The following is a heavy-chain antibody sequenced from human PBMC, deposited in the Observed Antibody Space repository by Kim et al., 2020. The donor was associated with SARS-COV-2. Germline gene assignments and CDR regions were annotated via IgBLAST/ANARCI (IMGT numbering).Heavy chain of an antibody. Sequence: KGRFTISRDNAKNSLYLQMNSLRAEDTALYYCAKEIHPEGIVTYGDAFDIWGQGTMVTVSS. V-gene: IGHV3-9*01. CDR3: AKEIHPEGIVTYGDAFDI. D-gene: IGHD3-22*01. J-gene: IGHJ3*02.